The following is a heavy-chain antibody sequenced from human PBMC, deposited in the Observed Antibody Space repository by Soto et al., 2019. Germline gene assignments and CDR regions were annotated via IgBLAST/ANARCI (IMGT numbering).Heavy chain of an antibody. Sequence: QVQLQQSGPGLVKPSQTLSLTCAISGDSVSSNSAAWNWIRQSPSRGLEWLGRTYYRSKWYNDYAVSVKSRITINPDTSTNQFSLQLNSVTPEDTALYYCARVFYCTNGVCYRPFDYWGQGTLVTVSS. V-gene: IGHV6-1*01. D-gene: IGHD2-8*01. J-gene: IGHJ4*02. CDR2: TYYRSKWYN. CDR3: ARVFYCTNGVCYRPFDY. CDR1: GDSVSSNSAA.